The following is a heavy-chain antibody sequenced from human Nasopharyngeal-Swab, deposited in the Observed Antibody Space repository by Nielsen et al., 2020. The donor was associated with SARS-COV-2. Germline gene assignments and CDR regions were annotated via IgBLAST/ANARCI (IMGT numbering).Heavy chain of an antibody. CDR3: ARVGVSGSYSVYLDY. D-gene: IGHD3-10*01. CDR1: GGSFSGYY. J-gene: IGHJ4*02. Sequence: SQTLSLTCAVYGGSFSGYYWSWIRQPPGKGLEWIGEINHSGSTNYNPSLKSRVTISVHTSKNQFSLKLSSVTAADTAVYYCARVGVSGSYSVYLDYWGQGTLVTVSS. CDR2: INHSGST. V-gene: IGHV4-34*01.